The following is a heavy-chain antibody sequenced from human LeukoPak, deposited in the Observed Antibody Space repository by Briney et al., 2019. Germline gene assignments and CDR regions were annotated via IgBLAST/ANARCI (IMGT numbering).Heavy chain of an antibody. V-gene: IGHV3-23*01. CDR1: GFTFSSYA. CDR3: ARAQYGIYFQH. Sequence: GGSLRLSCAASGFTFSSYAMSWVRQAPGKGLEWVSAISGSGGSTYYADSVKGRFTISRDNSKNTLYLQMNSLRAEDTAVYYCARAQYGIYFQHWGQGTLVTVSS. CDR2: ISGSGGST. J-gene: IGHJ1*01. D-gene: IGHD2-2*01.